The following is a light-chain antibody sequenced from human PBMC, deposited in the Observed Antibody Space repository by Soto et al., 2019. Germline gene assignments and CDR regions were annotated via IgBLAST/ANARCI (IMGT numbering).Light chain of an antibody. Sequence: EIVVTQSPATLSVSPGERATLSCRASQRVSSKLAWFQQQPGRAPRLLIYATSARATGIPARFSGSGSGTEFTLTISSLQSEDFAVYYCQQYSEWPLTFGGGTRVEIK. CDR1: QRVSSK. J-gene: IGKJ4*01. CDR2: ATS. CDR3: QQYSEWPLT. V-gene: IGKV3-15*01.